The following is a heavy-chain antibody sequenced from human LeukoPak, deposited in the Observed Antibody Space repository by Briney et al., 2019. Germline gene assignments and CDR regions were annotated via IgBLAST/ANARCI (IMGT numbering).Heavy chain of an antibody. CDR2: ISGSSSYI. CDR1: GFTFSRYN. V-gene: IGHV3-21*01. CDR3: AELGITMIGRV. J-gene: IGHJ6*04. Sequence: GGSLRLSCAASGFTFSRYNMNWVRQAPGKGLEWVSSISGSSSYIYYADSVKGRFTISRDNAKNSLYLQVNSLRAEDTAVYYCAELGITMIGRVGGKGTTDTISS. D-gene: IGHD3-22*01.